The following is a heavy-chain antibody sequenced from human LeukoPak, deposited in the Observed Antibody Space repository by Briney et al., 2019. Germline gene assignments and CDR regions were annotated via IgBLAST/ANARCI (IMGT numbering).Heavy chain of an antibody. Sequence: GGSLRLSCAASGFTFSSYGMSWVRQAPGKGLEWVSDISNSGGSTYYAYSVKGRITISRDNSKNTLYLQMNSLRAEDTAVYYCAKVTYGSGTYGAFDYWGQGTLVTVSS. CDR2: ISNSGGST. V-gene: IGHV3-23*01. D-gene: IGHD3-10*01. CDR1: GFTFSSYG. J-gene: IGHJ4*02. CDR3: AKVTYGSGTYGAFDY.